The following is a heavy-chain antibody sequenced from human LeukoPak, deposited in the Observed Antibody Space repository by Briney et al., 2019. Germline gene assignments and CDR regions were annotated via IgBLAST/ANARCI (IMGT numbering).Heavy chain of an antibody. CDR3: VRRGSGRVDY. D-gene: IGHD3-10*01. CDR2: IFYTGST. J-gene: IGHJ4*02. CDR1: GGSITNYY. V-gene: IGHV4-59*01. Sequence: KPSETLSLICSVSGGSITNYYWGWIRQPPGKGLEWIGFIFYTGSTNYNPSLKSRVTISLDMSKNQFSLNLNSVTAADTAVYYCVRRGSGRVDYWGQGTLVTVSS.